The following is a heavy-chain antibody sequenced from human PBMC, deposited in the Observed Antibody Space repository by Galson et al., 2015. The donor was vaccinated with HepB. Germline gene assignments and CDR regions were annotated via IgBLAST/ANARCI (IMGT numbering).Heavy chain of an antibody. D-gene: IGHD7-27*01. CDR1: AYTFSGYY. CDR2: INPVSGDR. J-gene: IGHJ4*02. CDR3: AREARTGDLDY. V-gene: IGHV1-2*06. Sequence: SVKVSCKASAYTFSGYYMHWVRQAPGQGLEWMGRINPVSGDRNYAQKFEGRVTMTTDTAISAAFMELSRLTSDDTAVYFCAREARTGDLDYWGQGSLVTVSS.